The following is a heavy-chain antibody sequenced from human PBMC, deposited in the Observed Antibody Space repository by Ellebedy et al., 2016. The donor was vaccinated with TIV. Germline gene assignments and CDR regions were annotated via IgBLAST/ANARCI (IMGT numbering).Heavy chain of an antibody. CDR3: ATDGSYGDYRSPTHAFEM. CDR2: ISRYGDTT. V-gene: IGHV3-64*02. J-gene: IGHJ3*02. D-gene: IGHD4-17*01. Sequence: GESLKISCVASGFTFSDYAMHWVRQTPGKGLEYVSAISRYGDTTYYVDSVKGRFIISRDNSKNTLYLQMGSVRTEDMAVYYCATDGSYGDYRSPTHAFEMWGQGTMVTVSS. CDR1: GFTFSDYA.